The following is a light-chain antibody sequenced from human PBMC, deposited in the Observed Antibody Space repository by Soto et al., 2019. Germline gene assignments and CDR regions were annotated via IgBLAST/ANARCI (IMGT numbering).Light chain of an antibody. CDR3: QQYGYYPIT. Sequence: DIQLTQSPSFLSASVGDRVTITYRASQGISSYLAWYQQNTGKAPKLLIYAASTLQSGVPSRFRGRGSGTEFTLPLSRLQPEDFEVYYCQQYGYYPITFGQGTRLEIK. CDR1: QGISSY. CDR2: AAS. V-gene: IGKV1-9*01. J-gene: IGKJ5*01.